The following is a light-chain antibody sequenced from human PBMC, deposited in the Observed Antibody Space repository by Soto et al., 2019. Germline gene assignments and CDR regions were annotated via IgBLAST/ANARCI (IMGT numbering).Light chain of an antibody. J-gene: IGKJ1*01. CDR2: GAS. CDR3: QQYSYWRT. CDR1: QSVGSN. V-gene: IGKV3-15*01. Sequence: EIVMTQSPATLSVSPGERATVSCRASQSVGSNLAWYQQKAGQAPSLLIYGASTRATGVPARFSGSGSGTEFTLTISSLQSEDFAVYYCQQYSYWRTFGQGTKVELK.